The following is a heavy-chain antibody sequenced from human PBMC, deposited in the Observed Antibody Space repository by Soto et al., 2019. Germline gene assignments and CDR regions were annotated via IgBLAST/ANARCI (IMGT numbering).Heavy chain of an antibody. V-gene: IGHV3-11*01. CDR3: SNLDKDYYHCMDV. CDR1: GFSFSDYD. Sequence: QVPLVESGGGLVKPGGSLRLSCAASGFSFSDYDMSWVRQAPGKGLEWVSFISTSGSSTDYADSVKGRFTISRDNGKNSLFLQMNRLKAEDTAVYYCSNLDKDYYHCMDVWGKGSTV. CDR2: ISTSGSST. J-gene: IGHJ6*03.